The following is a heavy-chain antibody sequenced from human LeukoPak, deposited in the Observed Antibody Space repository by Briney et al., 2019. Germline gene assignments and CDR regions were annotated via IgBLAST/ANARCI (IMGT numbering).Heavy chain of an antibody. CDR3: AKGRITIFGVVIYYFDY. Sequence: GGSLRLSCAASGFTFSGYAMSWVRQAPGKGLEWVSAISGSGGSTYYADSVKGRFTISRDNSKNTLYLQMNSLRAEDTAVYYCAKGRITIFGVVIYYFDYWGQGTLVTVSS. V-gene: IGHV3-23*01. CDR2: ISGSGGST. D-gene: IGHD3-3*01. CDR1: GFTFSGYA. J-gene: IGHJ4*02.